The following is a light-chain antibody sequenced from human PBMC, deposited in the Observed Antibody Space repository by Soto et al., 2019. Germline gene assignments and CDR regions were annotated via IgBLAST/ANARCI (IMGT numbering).Light chain of an antibody. CDR1: QSISSW. V-gene: IGKV1-5*01. CDR2: DVS. CDR3: QQYNSYSTWT. J-gene: IGKJ1*01. Sequence: DIQMTQSPSSLSASVGDRVTITCRASQSISSWLDWYQQKPGKAPKLLIYDVSSLQSGVPSRFRASGSGTEFPLTISSLQPDDCATYYCQQYNSYSTWTFGQGTKVDIX.